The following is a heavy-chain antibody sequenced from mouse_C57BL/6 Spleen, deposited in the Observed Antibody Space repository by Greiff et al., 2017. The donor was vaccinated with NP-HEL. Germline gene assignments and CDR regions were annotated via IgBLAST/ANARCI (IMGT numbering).Heavy chain of an antibody. Sequence: VHVKQSGAELVRPGASVKLSCTASGFNIKDDYMHWVKQRPEQGLEWIGWIDPENGDTEYASKFQGKATITADTSSNTAYLQLSSLTSEDTAVYYCTTRGANYAMDYWGQGTSVTVSS. V-gene: IGHV14-4*01. J-gene: IGHJ4*01. CDR2: IDPENGDT. CDR1: GFNIKDDY. D-gene: IGHD1-1*01. CDR3: TTRGANYAMDY.